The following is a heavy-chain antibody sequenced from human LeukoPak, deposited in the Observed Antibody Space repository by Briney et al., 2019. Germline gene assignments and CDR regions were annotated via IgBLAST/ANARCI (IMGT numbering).Heavy chain of an antibody. D-gene: IGHD1-26*01. CDR3: AKDGRGGSHDY. V-gene: IGHV1-46*01. CDR1: GYTFSSHY. CDR2: INPSGGST. Sequence: ASVKVSCKASGYTFSSHYMHWVRQAPGQGLEWMGIINPSGGSTSHAQKFQGRVTMTRDMSTSTVYMELSSLRSEDTAVYYCAKDGRGGSHDYWGQGTLVTVSS. J-gene: IGHJ4*02.